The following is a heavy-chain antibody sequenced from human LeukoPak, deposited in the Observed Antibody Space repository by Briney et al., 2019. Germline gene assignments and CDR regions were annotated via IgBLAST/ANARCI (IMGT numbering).Heavy chain of an antibody. Sequence: PSETLSLTCAVYGGSFSGYYWSWIRQPPGKGLEWIGEINHSGSTNYNPSLKSRVTISVDTSKNQFSLKLSSVTAADTAVYYCARVRGYCSSTSCYTNYYYYGMDVWGQGTTVTVSS. D-gene: IGHD2-2*02. CDR2: INHSGST. V-gene: IGHV4-34*01. J-gene: IGHJ6*02. CDR1: GGSFSGYY. CDR3: ARVRGYCSSTSCYTNYYYYGMDV.